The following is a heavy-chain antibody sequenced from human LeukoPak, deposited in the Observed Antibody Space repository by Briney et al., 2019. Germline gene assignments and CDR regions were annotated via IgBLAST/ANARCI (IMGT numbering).Heavy chain of an antibody. CDR2: VFYSGTT. CDR3: ARESFVAAAGTGPAGFDH. D-gene: IGHD6-13*01. Sequence: PSETLSLTCIVSGGSIISGGYYWSWIRQHPGKGLEWIGYVFYSGTTYYNPSLKSRVSMSVDTSKKQFSLRLSSVTAADTAVYYCARESFVAAAGTGPAGFDHWGQGTLVTVSS. J-gene: IGHJ4*02. CDR1: GGSIISGGYY. V-gene: IGHV4-31*03.